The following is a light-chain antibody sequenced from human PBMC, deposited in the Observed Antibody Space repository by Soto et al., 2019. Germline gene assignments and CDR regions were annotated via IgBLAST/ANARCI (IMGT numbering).Light chain of an antibody. CDR3: NSFRVSHLDV. J-gene: IGLJ1*01. Sequence: QSALTQPASVSGSPGQSITISCTGTSNDVGAYNYVSWYQQQSGKAPKLMIHEVSNRSSGVSNRFSASKSGNTASLTISGLQAEDEDDYYCNSFRVSHLDVFGTGTKLTVL. CDR1: SNDVGAYNY. CDR2: EVS. V-gene: IGLV2-14*01.